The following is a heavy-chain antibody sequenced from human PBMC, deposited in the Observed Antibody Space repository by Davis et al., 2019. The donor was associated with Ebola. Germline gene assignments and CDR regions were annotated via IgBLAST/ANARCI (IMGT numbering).Heavy chain of an antibody. D-gene: IGHD3-22*01. CDR2: ISWNSGNI. Sequence: SLKISCAASGFTLSGNAITWVRQSPGRGLEWVSGISWNSGNIGYADSVKGRFTISRDNAKNSLYLQMNSLRAEDTALYYCAKAGHITMIVVVKYFDYWGQGTLVTVSS. CDR3: AKAGHITMIVVVKYFDY. CDR1: GFTLSGNA. J-gene: IGHJ4*02. V-gene: IGHV3-9*01.